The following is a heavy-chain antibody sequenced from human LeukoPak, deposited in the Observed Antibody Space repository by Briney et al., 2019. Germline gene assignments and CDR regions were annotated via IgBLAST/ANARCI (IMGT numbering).Heavy chain of an antibody. V-gene: IGHV3-30*03. Sequence: PGGSLRLSCAASGFTFSSYSMNWVRQAPGKGLEWVAVISYDGSNKYYADSVKGRFTISRDNSKNSLYLQMNSLRAEDTAVYYCARDHPGYCSGGSCFFDYWGQGTLVTVSS. D-gene: IGHD2-15*01. CDR3: ARDHPGYCSGGSCFFDY. CDR2: ISYDGSNK. J-gene: IGHJ4*02. CDR1: GFTFSSYS.